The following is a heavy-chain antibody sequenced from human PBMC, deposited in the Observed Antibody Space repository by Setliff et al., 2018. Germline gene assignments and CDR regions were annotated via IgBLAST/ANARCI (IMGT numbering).Heavy chain of an antibody. Sequence: PGGSLRLSCVASGFTFSNYEMNWVRQAPGKGLEWVSYISNSGGVKYYTDSVKGRFTFSRDNAKNSLYLQMNSLRAEDTAVYYCARDQGSYGYRAFDFWDQGTLVTVSS. CDR2: ISNSGGVK. J-gene: IGHJ4*02. CDR1: GFTFSNYE. D-gene: IGHD5-18*01. V-gene: IGHV3-48*03. CDR3: ARDQGSYGYRAFDF.